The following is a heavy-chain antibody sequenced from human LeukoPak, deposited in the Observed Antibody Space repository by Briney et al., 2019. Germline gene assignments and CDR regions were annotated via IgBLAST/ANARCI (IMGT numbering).Heavy chain of an antibody. J-gene: IGHJ4*02. V-gene: IGHV4-59*12. CDR1: GGSISSYY. CDR2: IYYSGST. CDR3: ARGRSGDYWRGARSGSVGIDY. Sequence: KPSETLSLTCTVSGGSISSYYWSWIRQPPGKGLEWIGYIYYSGSTNYNPSLKSRVTISVDTSKNQFSLKLSSVTAADTAVYYCARGRSGDYWRGARSGSVGIDYWGQGTLVTVSS. D-gene: IGHD4-17*01.